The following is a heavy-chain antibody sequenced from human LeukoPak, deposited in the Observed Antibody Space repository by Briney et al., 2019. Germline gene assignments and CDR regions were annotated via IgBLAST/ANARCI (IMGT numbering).Heavy chain of an antibody. D-gene: IGHD3-22*01. J-gene: IGHJ4*02. Sequence: GESLKISCKGFGYSFTNYWIGWVRQMPGKGLEWMGIIFPGDSDTRYSPSFQGQVAISADKSISTAYLQWSSLKASDTAIYYCARHDSSGYSEFDSWGQGTLVTVSS. CDR3: ARHDSSGYSEFDS. CDR1: GYSFTNYW. CDR2: IFPGDSDT. V-gene: IGHV5-51*01.